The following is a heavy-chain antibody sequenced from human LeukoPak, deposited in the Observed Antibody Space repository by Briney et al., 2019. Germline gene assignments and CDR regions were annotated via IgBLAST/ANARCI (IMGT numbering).Heavy chain of an antibody. V-gene: IGHV3-21*01. J-gene: IGHJ6*03. CDR3: ARDYSLVDRGVNYCYHMDV. CDR1: GFTFSSYS. Sequence: SGGSLRLSCAASGFTFSSYSMNWVRQAPGKGLEWVSSISSSSSYIYYADSVKGRFTVSRDNAKNSLSLQMNSLRADDTAVYYCARDYSLVDRGVNYCYHMDVWGKGTTVTIS. D-gene: IGHD3-10*01. CDR2: ISSSSSYI.